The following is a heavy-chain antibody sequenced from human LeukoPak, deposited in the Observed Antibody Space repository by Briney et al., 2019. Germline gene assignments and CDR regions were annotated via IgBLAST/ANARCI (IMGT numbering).Heavy chain of an antibody. CDR1: GFTFSSYA. Sequence: GGSLRLSCAASGFTFSSYAMHWVRQAPGKGLEYVSAISSNGGSTYYANSVKGRFTISRDNSKNTLYLQMGSLRAEDMAVYYCARAHMTTINYFDYWGQGTLVTVSS. CDR3: ARAHMTTINYFDY. V-gene: IGHV3-64*01. D-gene: IGHD1-1*01. CDR2: ISSNGGST. J-gene: IGHJ4*02.